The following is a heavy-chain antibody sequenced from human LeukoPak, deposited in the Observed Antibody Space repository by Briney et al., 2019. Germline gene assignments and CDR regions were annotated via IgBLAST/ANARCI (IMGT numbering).Heavy chain of an antibody. D-gene: IGHD3-3*01. CDR2: IIPILGIA. J-gene: IGHJ6*03. Sequence: SVKVSCKASGGTFSSYAISWVRQAPGQGLEWMGRIIPILGIANYAQKFQGRVTITADKSTSTAYMELSSLRSEDTAVYYCARGLRFLEWLSGKDYYYYYMDVWGKGTTVTVSS. CDR1: GGTFSSYA. V-gene: IGHV1-69*04. CDR3: ARGLRFLEWLSGKDYYYYYMDV.